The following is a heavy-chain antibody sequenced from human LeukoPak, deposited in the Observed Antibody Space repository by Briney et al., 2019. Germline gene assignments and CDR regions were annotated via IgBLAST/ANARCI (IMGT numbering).Heavy chain of an antibody. CDR1: GFTFSTYA. CDR2: LTNSGGSGGVT. CDR3: AKAMSTDHYDSRGFYRVDFDS. V-gene: IGHV3-23*01. J-gene: IGHJ4*02. Sequence: GGSLRLSCAASGFTFSTYAMSWVRQAPGKGLEWVSALTNSGGSGGVTYYADSVKGRSIISRDNSKSTLYLQLSSLRAEDTAVYYCAKAMSTDHYDSRGFYRVDFDSWGQGTLVTVSS. D-gene: IGHD3-22*01.